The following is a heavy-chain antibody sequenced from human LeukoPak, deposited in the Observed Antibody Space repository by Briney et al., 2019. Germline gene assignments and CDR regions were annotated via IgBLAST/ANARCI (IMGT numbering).Heavy chain of an antibody. CDR2: ISGSGGST. CDR1: GFTFSNAW. CDR3: AKELISGRPYYFDY. Sequence: GGSLRLSCAASGFTFSNAWMSWVRQAPGKGLEWVSAISGSGGSTYYADSVKGRFTISRDNSKNTLYLQMNSLRAEDTAVYYCAKELISGRPYYFDYWGQGTLVTVSS. J-gene: IGHJ4*02. D-gene: IGHD3-10*01. V-gene: IGHV3-23*01.